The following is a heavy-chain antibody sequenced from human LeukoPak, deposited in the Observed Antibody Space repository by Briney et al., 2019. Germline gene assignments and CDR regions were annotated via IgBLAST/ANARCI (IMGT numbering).Heavy chain of an antibody. CDR2: IYHSGST. Sequence: SETLSLTCTVSGGSISSGGYYWSWIRQPPGKGLGWIGYIYHSGSTYYNPSLKSRVTISVDRSKNRFSLKLSSVTAADTAVYYCAKDQVGDGWHRGAFDIWGQGTMVTVSS. CDR3: AKDQVGDGWHRGAFDI. V-gene: IGHV4-30-2*01. D-gene: IGHD5-24*01. J-gene: IGHJ3*02. CDR1: GGSISSGGYY.